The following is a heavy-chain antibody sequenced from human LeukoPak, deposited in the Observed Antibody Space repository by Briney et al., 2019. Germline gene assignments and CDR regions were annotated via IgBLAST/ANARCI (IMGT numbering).Heavy chain of an antibody. CDR3: AGSTAAAYRN. J-gene: IGHJ4*02. Sequence: GGSLRLSCAASGFTFSSYWTSWVRQAPGKGLEGVANIKQDGSEKYYVDSVKGRFTISRDNAKNSLYLQMNSLRAEDTAVYYCAGSTAAAYRNWGQGTLVTVSS. D-gene: IGHD6-13*01. CDR1: GFTFSSYW. V-gene: IGHV3-7*01. CDR2: IKQDGSEK.